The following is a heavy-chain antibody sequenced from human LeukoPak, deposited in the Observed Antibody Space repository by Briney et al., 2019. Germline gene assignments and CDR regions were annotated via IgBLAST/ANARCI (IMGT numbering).Heavy chain of an antibody. J-gene: IGHJ4*02. D-gene: IGHD6-13*01. V-gene: IGHV3-7*03. Sequence: GGSLRLSCAASGFTFSNSWMGWVRQAPGKGLQWVANINQRGREKNHVDSVKGRFTISRDNAKSSLYLQMSSLRAEDTAVYYCARDGSEADGTHEHWGYWGQGTLVTVSS. CDR1: GFTFSNSW. CDR2: INQRGREK. CDR3: ARDGSEADGTHEHWGY.